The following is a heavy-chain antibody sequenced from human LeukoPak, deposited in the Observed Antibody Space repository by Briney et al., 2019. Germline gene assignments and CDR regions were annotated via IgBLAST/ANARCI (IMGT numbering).Heavy chain of an antibody. V-gene: IGHV1-8*01. J-gene: IGHJ4*02. Sequence: GASVKVSCKASGYTFTSYDINWVRQATGQGLEWMGWMNPNSGNTGYAQKFQGRVTMTRNTSISTAYMELSSLRSEDTAVYYCACEERSITIFGVVIIRDYWGQGTLVTVSS. D-gene: IGHD3-3*01. CDR3: ACEERSITIFGVVIIRDY. CDR1: GYTFTSYD. CDR2: MNPNSGNT.